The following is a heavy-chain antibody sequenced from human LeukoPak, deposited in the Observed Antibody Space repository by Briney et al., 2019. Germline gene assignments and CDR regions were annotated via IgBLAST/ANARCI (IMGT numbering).Heavy chain of an antibody. CDR1: GYTFTSYA. Sequence: ASVKVSCKPSGYTFTSYAISWVRQAPGQGLEWMGWIGTYNGNTNYAQKLQGRVTMTTDTSTSTAYMELRSLRSDDTAVYYCATHRGYCSSTSCQNELELDYWGQGTLVTVSS. D-gene: IGHD2-2*03. CDR3: ATHRGYCSSTSCQNELELDY. V-gene: IGHV1-18*01. J-gene: IGHJ4*02. CDR2: IGTYNGNT.